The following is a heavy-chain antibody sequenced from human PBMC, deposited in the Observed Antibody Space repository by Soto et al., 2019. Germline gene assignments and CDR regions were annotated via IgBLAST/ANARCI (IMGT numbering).Heavy chain of an antibody. J-gene: IGHJ4*02. CDR2: IHHSGSA. CDR3: ARDQGSHPGD. Sequence: QVQLQESGPGLVRPSGTVSLTCAVSGLSISSGDWWSWVRQPPGKGLEWIGEIHHSGSANYNPSLKSRVTLSVVPSKDLFSLTLISVPAADTDFYYCARDQGSHPGDWGQGTLVSVSS. CDR1: GLSISSGDW. V-gene: IGHV4-4*02. D-gene: IGHD6-13*01.